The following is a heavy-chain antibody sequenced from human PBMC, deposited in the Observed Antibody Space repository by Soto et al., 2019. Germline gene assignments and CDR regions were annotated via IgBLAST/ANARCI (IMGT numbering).Heavy chain of an antibody. J-gene: IGHJ2*01. V-gene: IGHV3-9*01. CDR2: ISWNSGSI. D-gene: IGHD6-19*01. CDR1: GCPFDDYA. Sequence: GGSLRLSCAASGCPFDDYAMHLVRPAPGKGLEWVSGISWNSGSIGYADSVKGRFTISRDNAKNSLYLQMNSLRAEDTALYYCAKDTALVEMAVAGTFDLWGRGTLVTVSS. CDR3: AKDTALVEMAVAGTFDL.